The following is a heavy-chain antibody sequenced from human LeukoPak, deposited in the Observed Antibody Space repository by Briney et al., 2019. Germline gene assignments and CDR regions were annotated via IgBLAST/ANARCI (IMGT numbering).Heavy chain of an antibody. V-gene: IGHV3-48*01. CDR3: ARDSRELTCYDFWSGLGYSCRPQADAFDI. J-gene: IGHJ3*02. CDR1: GFTFSSYS. CDR2: ISSSSSTI. Sequence: GGSLRLSCAASGFTFSSYSMNWVRQAPGKGLEWVSYISSSSSTIYYADSVKGRFTISRDNAKNSLYLQMNSLRAEDTAVYYCARDSRELTCYDFWSGLGYSCRPQADAFDIWGQGTMVTVSS. D-gene: IGHD3-3*01.